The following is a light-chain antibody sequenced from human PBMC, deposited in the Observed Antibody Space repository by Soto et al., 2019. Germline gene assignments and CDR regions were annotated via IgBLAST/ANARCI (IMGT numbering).Light chain of an antibody. Sequence: NQITQSPSTLSSTVGNRSTNNCRASQSISTWLAWYQQKPGKAPKLLIYKASTLKSGVPSRFSGSGSGTEFTLTISSLQPDDFATYYCQHYNSYSEAFGQGTKVDNK. CDR2: KAS. CDR3: QHYNSYSEA. J-gene: IGKJ1*01. V-gene: IGKV1-5*03. CDR1: QSISTW.